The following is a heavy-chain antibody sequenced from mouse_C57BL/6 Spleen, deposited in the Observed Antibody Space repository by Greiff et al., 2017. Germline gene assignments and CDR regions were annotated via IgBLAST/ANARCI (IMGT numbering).Heavy chain of an antibody. CDR3: TRSDTSVVAPFDY. J-gene: IGHJ2*01. V-gene: IGHV1-5*01. Sequence: VQLQQSGTVLARPGASVKMSCKTSGYTFTSYWMHWVKQRPGQGLEWIGAIYPGNSDTSYNQKFKGKAKLTAVTSASTAYMELSSLTNVDSAVYYCTRSDTSVVAPFDYWGQGTTLTVSS. CDR2: IYPGNSDT. CDR1: GYTFTSYW. D-gene: IGHD1-1*01.